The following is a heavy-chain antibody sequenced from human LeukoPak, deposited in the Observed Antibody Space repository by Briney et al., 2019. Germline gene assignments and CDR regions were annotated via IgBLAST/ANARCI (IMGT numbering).Heavy chain of an antibody. V-gene: IGHV1-2*02. D-gene: IGHD1-26*01. CDR2: INPNSGGT. CDR3: ARSGSYGFFDY. J-gene: IGHJ4*02. CDR1: GYTFTGYY. Sequence: GASVKVSCKASGYTFTGYYMHWVRQAPGQGLEWMGWINPNSGGTNYARKFQGRVTMTRDTSISTAYMELSRLRSDDTAVYYCARSGSYGFFDYWGQGTLVTVSS.